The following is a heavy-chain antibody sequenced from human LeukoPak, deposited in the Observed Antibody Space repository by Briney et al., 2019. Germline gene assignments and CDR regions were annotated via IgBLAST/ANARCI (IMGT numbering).Heavy chain of an antibody. Sequence: SETLSLTCTVSGGSSSSSSYYWGWIRQPPGKGLGWIGSIYYSGSTYYNPSLKSRVTISVDTSKNQFSLKLSSVTAADTAVYYCARVVVLWFGELLFNWFDPWGQGTLVTVSS. CDR2: IYYSGST. V-gene: IGHV4-39*07. CDR3: ARVVVLWFGELLFNWFDP. CDR1: GGSSSSSSYY. J-gene: IGHJ5*02. D-gene: IGHD3-10*01.